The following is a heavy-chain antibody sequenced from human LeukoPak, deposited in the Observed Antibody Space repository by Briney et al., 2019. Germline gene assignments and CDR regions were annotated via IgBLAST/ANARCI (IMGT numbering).Heavy chain of an antibody. Sequence: ASVKVSCKTSGYTFTSFDINWVRHTTGHGPEWMGWVNCDNENTRYARKFQGRVAITRDTSTRSVYLELNNLSSDDTAMYYCTRGPFLNGNAYNWFDPWGQGTLVTVSS. CDR1: GYTFTSFD. D-gene: IGHD1-20*01. CDR3: TRGPFLNGNAYNWFDP. CDR2: VNCDNENT. J-gene: IGHJ5*02. V-gene: IGHV1-8*03.